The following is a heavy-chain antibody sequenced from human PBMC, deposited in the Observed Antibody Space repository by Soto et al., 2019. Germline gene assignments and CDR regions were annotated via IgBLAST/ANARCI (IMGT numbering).Heavy chain of an antibody. V-gene: IGHV4-30-4*01. CDR3: ARLRRYDLWLDP. D-gene: IGHD5-12*01. J-gene: IGHJ5*02. Sequence: SETLSLTCTVSGGSISSGDYYWSWIRQPPGKGLEWIGYIYYSGSTYYNPSLKSRVTISVDTSKNQFSLKLSSVTAADTAVYYCARLRRYDLWLDPCGQALQVTVSS. CDR1: GGSISSGDYY. CDR2: IYYSGST.